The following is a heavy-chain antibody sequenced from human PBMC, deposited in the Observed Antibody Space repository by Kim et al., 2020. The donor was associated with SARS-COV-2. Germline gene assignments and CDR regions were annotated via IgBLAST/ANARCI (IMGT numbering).Heavy chain of an antibody. J-gene: IGHJ5*02. V-gene: IGHV1-69*13. CDR1: GGTFSSYA. CDR3: ARDQIHALGEYQLLYWFDP. Sequence: SVKVSCKASGGTFSSYAISWVRQAPGQGLEWMGGIIPIFGTANYAQKFQGRVTITADESTSTAYMELSSLRSEDTAVYYCARDQIHALGEYQLLYWFDPWGQGTLVTVSS. CDR2: IIPIFGTA. D-gene: IGHD2-2*02.